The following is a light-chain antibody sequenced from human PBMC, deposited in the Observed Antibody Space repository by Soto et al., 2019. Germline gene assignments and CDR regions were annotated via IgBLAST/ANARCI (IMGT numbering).Light chain of an antibody. CDR3: QQYGSSPRT. Sequence: EMVLTQSPGTLSLSPGERATLSCRASQSVSNNYLAWYQQKPGQAPRLLIYDASNRATGIPARFSGSGSGTDFTLTISRLEPEDFAVYYCQQYGSSPRTFGKGTKVDIK. CDR1: QSVSNNY. V-gene: IGKV3-20*01. CDR2: DAS. J-gene: IGKJ1*01.